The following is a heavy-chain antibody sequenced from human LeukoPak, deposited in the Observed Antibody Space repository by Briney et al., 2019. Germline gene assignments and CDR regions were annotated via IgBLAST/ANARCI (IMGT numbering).Heavy chain of an antibody. Sequence: PSETLSLTCTVSGYSISSGYYWGWIRQPPGKGLEWIGYIYHTGSTYYNPSLKSRVTMSVDTSKNQFSLKLSSVTAADTAVYYCARGGYSGYDPKLFDPWGQGTLVPSPQ. V-gene: IGHV4-38-2*02. J-gene: IGHJ5*02. CDR1: GYSISSGYY. D-gene: IGHD5-12*01. CDR3: ARGGYSGYDPKLFDP. CDR2: IYHTGST.